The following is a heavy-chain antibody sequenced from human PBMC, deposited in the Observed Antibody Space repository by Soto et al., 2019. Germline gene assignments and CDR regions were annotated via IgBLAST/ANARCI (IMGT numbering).Heavy chain of an antibody. CDR1: GYTVTSYN. D-gene: IGHD3-10*01. J-gene: IGHJ4*02. Sequence: QVQLVQSGAEVKKPGASVKVSCKASGYTVTSYNINWVRQAPGEGLEWMAIINPGSGSTNCAQKFQGRVTMTRDTSTSTVYLELSSLRSEDTAVYYCARGSSGLDYWGQGTLVTVSS. V-gene: IGHV1-46*01. CDR3: ARGSSGLDY. CDR2: INPGSGST.